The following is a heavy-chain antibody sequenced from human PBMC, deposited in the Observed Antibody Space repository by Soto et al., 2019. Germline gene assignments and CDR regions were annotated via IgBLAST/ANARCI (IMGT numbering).Heavy chain of an antibody. CDR1: GGSISSYY. CDR3: AAKNVLRYFDWPPAFDY. V-gene: IGHV4-59*12. CDR2: IYYSGST. D-gene: IGHD3-9*01. Sequence: SETLSLTCTVSGGSISSYYWSWIRQPPGKGLEWIGYIYYSGSTNYNPSLKSRVTISVDRSKNQFSLKLSSVTAADTAVYYCAAKNVLRYFDWPPAFDYWGQGTLVTVSS. J-gene: IGHJ4*02.